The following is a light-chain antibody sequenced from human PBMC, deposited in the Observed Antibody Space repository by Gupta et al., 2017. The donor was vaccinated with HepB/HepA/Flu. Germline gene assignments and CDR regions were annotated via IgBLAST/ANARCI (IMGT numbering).Light chain of an antibody. CDR3: QQLKRDPRT. J-gene: IGKJ1*01. V-gene: IGKV1-9*01. CDR2: AAS. Sequence: DIQLTQSPSFLSASVGDRVTITCRASQGISSYLAWYQQKPGKAPKLLIYAASTLQSGVPSRGSGSGSGTEFTLTSSSLQTEDFATYYCQQLKRDPRTFGQGTKVEIK. CDR1: QGISSY.